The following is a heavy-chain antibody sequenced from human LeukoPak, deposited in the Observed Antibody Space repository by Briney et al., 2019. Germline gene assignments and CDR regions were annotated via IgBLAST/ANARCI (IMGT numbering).Heavy chain of an antibody. CDR1: GFTFSSYS. D-gene: IGHD5-12*01. Sequence: PGGSLRLSCAASGFTFSSYSMNWVRQAPGKGLEWVSYISSSSNTIYYADSVKGRSTISRDNAKNSLYLQMNSLRAEDTAVYYCVSEYSGYDLADYWGQGTLVTVSS. J-gene: IGHJ4*02. V-gene: IGHV3-48*01. CDR2: ISSSSNTI. CDR3: VSEYSGYDLADY.